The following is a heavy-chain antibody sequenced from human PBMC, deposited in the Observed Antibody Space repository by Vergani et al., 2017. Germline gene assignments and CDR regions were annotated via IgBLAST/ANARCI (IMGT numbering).Heavy chain of an antibody. CDR1: GYTFRNYG. CDR2: ISVYNGET. CDR3: ARDRGNSRDDNFDY. D-gene: IGHD2/OR15-2a*01. Sequence: QVQLVQSGAEVKKPGASVKVSCEGSGYTFRNYGISWVRQAPGEGLEWLGWISVYNGETKFAQKFQGRVTLTRDTSTDTAYMEMGSLRSDDTAVYYCARDRGNSRDDNFDYWGQGTLVTVSS. J-gene: IGHJ4*02. V-gene: IGHV1-18*04.